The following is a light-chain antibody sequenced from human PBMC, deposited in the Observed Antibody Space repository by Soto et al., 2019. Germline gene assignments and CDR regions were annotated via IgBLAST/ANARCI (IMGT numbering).Light chain of an antibody. V-gene: IGKV1-27*01. CDR2: AAS. Sequence: DIQMTQSPSSLSASVGDRVTITCRASQGISNYLAWYQQKPGKVPKLLIYAASTLQSGVPSRFSGSGSGTDFTLTIRSLQPEDVATYYCQKYSSAPTFTFGPGTKVDIK. CDR3: QKYSSAPTFT. CDR1: QGISNY. J-gene: IGKJ3*01.